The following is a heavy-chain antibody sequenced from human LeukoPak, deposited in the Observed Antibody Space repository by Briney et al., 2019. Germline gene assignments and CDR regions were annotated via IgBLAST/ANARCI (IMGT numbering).Heavy chain of an antibody. Sequence: GESLKISCAASGFTFSSYAMSWVRQAPGKGLEWVSAISGSGGSTYYADSVKGRFTISRDNSKNTLYLQMNSLRAEDTAVYYCAKDFPESPVPDYWGQGTLVTVSS. J-gene: IGHJ4*02. CDR3: AKDFPESPVPDY. V-gene: IGHV3-23*01. CDR1: GFTFSSYA. CDR2: ISGSGGST.